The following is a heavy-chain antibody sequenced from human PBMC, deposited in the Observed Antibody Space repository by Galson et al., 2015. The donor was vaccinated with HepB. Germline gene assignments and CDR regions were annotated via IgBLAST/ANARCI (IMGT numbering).Heavy chain of an antibody. Sequence: LRLSCAASGFTFSSYAMSWVRQAPGKGLEWIGEINHSGSTNYNPSLKSRVTISVDTSKNQYSLKLSSVTAADTAVYYCARGGRVGPYYYYYYGMDVWGQGTTVTVSS. V-gene: IGHV4-34*01. CDR3: ARGGRVGPYYYYYYGMDV. D-gene: IGHD1-26*01. J-gene: IGHJ6*02. CDR2: INHSGST. CDR1: GFTFSSYA.